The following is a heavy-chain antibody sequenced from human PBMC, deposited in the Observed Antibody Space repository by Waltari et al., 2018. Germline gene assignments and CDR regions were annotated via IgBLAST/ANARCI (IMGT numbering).Heavy chain of an antibody. V-gene: IGHV4-61*09. J-gene: IGHJ3*02. CDR1: GGSIRSGSYS. CDR3: ARGRITMIVVPAFDI. Sequence: QVQLQESGPGLVKPSQTLSLTCTVSGGSIRSGSYSWSWIRQPAGKGLEWIGYIYTSGSTNYNPSLKSRVTISVDTSKNQFSLKLSSVTAADTAVYYCARGRITMIVVPAFDIWGQGTMVTVSS. D-gene: IGHD3-22*01. CDR2: IYTSGST.